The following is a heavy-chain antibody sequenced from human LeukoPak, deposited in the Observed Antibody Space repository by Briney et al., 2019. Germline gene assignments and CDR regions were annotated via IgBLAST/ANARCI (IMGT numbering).Heavy chain of an antibody. CDR1: GFNFSSYW. V-gene: IGHV5-51*01. Sequence: GGSLQISCLGSGFNFSSYWIGWVRQLPGEGLEWMGIIFPGDSDTRYSPSFQGHVTISADKSISTAYMQWNSLKASDTAMYFCARRNDYYGLDVWGQGTTVTVSS. J-gene: IGHJ6*02. CDR3: ARRNDYYGLDV. D-gene: IGHD2-8*01. CDR2: IFPGDSDT.